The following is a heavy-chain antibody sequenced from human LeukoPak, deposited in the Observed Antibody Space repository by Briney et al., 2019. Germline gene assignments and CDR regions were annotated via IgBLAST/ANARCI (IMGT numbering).Heavy chain of an antibody. D-gene: IGHD1-1*01. CDR2: INPNSGGT. Sequence: ASVKVSCKASGYTFTGYYMHWVRQAPGQGLEWMGWINPNSGGTNYAQKFQGRVTMTRDTSISTAYMELSRLRSDDTAVYYCARVTQLGPLWFDPWGQGTLVTVSS. CDR3: ARVTQLGPLWFDP. CDR1: GYTFTGYY. V-gene: IGHV1-2*02. J-gene: IGHJ5*02.